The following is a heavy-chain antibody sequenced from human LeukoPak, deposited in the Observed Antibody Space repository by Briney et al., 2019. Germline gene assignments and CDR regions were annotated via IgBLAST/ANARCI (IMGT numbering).Heavy chain of an antibody. CDR2: IYYSGST. CDR1: GGFVSSGNY. Sequence: SETLSLTCTVSGGFVSSGNYWSWIRQPPGKGLEWIGYIYYSGSTNYNPSLKSRVTISVDTSKNQFSLELSSVTAADTAMYYCARERWLGHSLDYWGQGTLVTVSS. D-gene: IGHD6-19*01. CDR3: ARERWLGHSLDY. J-gene: IGHJ4*02. V-gene: IGHV4-61*01.